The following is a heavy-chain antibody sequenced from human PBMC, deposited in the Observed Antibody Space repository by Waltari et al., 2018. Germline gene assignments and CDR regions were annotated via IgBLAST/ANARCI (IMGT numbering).Heavy chain of an antibody. CDR1: GFNYSNYF. Sequence: DVQVVESGGGVVRPGGSLRLSCIGSGFNYSNYFIHWVRQAPGAGPVWGARINNDVSIVNYADPVKGRFIISRDNAKSTVYLQMNNLRGEDTALYHCLNYDFDSWGQGTLVTVSS. J-gene: IGHJ4*02. D-gene: IGHD1-7*01. V-gene: IGHV3-74*01. CDR3: LNYDFDS. CDR2: INNDVSIV.